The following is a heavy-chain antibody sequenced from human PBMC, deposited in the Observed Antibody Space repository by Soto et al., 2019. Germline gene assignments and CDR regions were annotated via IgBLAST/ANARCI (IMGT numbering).Heavy chain of an antibody. CDR1: GGSISSYY. V-gene: IGHV4-59*01. Sequence: QVQLQESGPGLVKPSETLSLTCTVSGGSISSYYWSWIRQPPGKGLEWIGYIYYSGSTNYNPSLKRRGAMSVDTSKNQFSRKLSSVTAADTAVYYCARSTTMVRGVMNWFDPWGQGTLVTVSS. CDR2: IYYSGST. J-gene: IGHJ5*02. CDR3: ARSTTMVRGVMNWFDP. D-gene: IGHD3-10*01.